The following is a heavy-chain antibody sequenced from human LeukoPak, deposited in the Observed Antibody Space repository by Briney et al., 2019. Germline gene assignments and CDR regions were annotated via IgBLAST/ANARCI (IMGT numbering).Heavy chain of an antibody. V-gene: IGHV3-21*01. D-gene: IGHD2-15*01. J-gene: IGHJ4*02. CDR2: ISSSSSYI. Sequence: GGSLRLSCAASGFTFSSYSMNWVRQAPGKGLEWVSSISSSSSYIYYADSVKGRFTISRDNAKNSLYLQMNSLRAEDTAVYYCARNGMGSGGTKWLFDYWGQGTLVTVSS. CDR3: ARNGMGSGGTKWLFDY. CDR1: GFTFSSYS.